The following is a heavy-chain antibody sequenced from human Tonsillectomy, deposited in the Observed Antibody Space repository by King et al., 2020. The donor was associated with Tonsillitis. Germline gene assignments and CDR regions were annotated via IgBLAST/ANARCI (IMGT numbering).Heavy chain of an antibody. J-gene: IGHJ6*02. D-gene: IGHD6-13*01. CDR3: AKDMFAAAGPDYGIDV. CDR1: GFTFSSYA. V-gene: IGHV3-23*03. CDR2: IYSGGSST. Sequence: VQLVESGGGLVQPGGSLRLSCAASGFTFSSYAMSWVRQAPGKGLEWVSVIYSGGSSTYYADSVEGRFTISRDNSENTLYLHMNSLRSEDTAVDYCAKDMFAAAGPDYGIDVWGQGTTVTVSS.